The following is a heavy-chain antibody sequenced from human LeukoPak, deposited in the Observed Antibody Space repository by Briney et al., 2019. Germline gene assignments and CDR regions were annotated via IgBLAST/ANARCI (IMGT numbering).Heavy chain of an antibody. CDR1: GYTFTSYA. V-gene: IGHV1-3*04. D-gene: IGHD2-2*01. CDR3: ARDSLYCSSTSCLSPFDY. CDR2: INTGNGNT. Sequence: GASVKVSCKTSGYTFTSYAMHWVRQAPGQRLEWMAWINTGNGNTKYSQKFQGRVTITRDTSASTAYMELSSLRSEDTAVYYCARDSLYCSSTSCLSPFDYWGQGTLVTVSS. J-gene: IGHJ4*02.